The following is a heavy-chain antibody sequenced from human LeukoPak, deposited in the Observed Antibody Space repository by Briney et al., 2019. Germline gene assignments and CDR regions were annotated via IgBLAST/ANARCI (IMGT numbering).Heavy chain of an antibody. Sequence: PSETLSLTCTVSGGSISSYYWSWIRQPAGKGLEWIGRNYTSGSTNYNPSLKSRVTMSVDTSKNQFSLKLSSVTAADTAVYYCARGDSSGFLPSNWFDPWGQGTLVTVSS. CDR3: ARGDSSGFLPSNWFDP. CDR1: GGSISSYY. D-gene: IGHD3-22*01. V-gene: IGHV4-4*07. CDR2: NYTSGST. J-gene: IGHJ5*02.